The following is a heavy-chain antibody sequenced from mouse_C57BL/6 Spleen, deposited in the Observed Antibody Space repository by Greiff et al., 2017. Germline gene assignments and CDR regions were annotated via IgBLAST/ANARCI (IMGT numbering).Heavy chain of an antibody. CDR3: ARSPYNSYPDV. D-gene: IGHD2-5*01. V-gene: IGHV1-80*01. Sequence: QVQLQESGAELVTPGASVTISCKASGYAFSSYWMNWVKQRPGKGLEWIGQIYPGDGDTNYNGKFKGKATLTADKSSSPASMQLSSLTSEDSAVYFCARSPYNSYPDVWGTGTTVTVSS. CDR2: IYPGDGDT. CDR1: GYAFSSYW. J-gene: IGHJ1*03.